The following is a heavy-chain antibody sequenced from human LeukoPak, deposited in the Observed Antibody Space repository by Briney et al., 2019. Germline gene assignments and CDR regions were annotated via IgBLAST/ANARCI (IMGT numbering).Heavy chain of an antibody. J-gene: IGHJ3*02. CDR1: GFTFSSYS. V-gene: IGHV3-48*02. CDR3: ARDWNHAFDI. D-gene: IGHD1-1*01. CDR2: ISSSSSTI. Sequence: GGSLRLSCAASGFTFSSYSINRVRQAPGKGLEWVSYISSSSSTIYYADSVKGRFTISRDNAKNLLYLQMNSLRDEDTAVYYCARDWNHAFDIWGQGTMVTVSS.